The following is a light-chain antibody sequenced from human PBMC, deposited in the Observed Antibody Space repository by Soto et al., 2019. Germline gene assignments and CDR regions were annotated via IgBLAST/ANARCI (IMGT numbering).Light chain of an antibody. J-gene: IGLJ1*01. CDR2: DVS. Sequence: CALTQPASVSGSPGQSFTISCTGASSDVGGYNYVSWYQQHPGKAPKLMIYDVSNRPSGVSNRFSGSKSGNTASLTISGLQAEDEADYYCSSSSSSSTIFGTGTKVTVL. V-gene: IGLV2-14*01. CDR1: SSDVGGYNY. CDR3: SSSSSSSTI.